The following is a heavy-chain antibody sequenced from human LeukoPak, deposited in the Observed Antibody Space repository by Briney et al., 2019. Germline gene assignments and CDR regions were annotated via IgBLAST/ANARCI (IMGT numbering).Heavy chain of an antibody. V-gene: IGHV3-7*01. CDR3: AKDWSYQGYYYYMDV. Sequence: GGSLRLSCAASGFTFSSYWMSWVRQAPGKGLEWVANIKQDGSEKYYVDSVKGRFTISRDNAKNSLYLQMNSLRTDDTAVYYCAKDWSYQGYYYYMDVWGKGTTVTISS. D-gene: IGHD1-26*01. J-gene: IGHJ6*03. CDR2: IKQDGSEK. CDR1: GFTFSSYW.